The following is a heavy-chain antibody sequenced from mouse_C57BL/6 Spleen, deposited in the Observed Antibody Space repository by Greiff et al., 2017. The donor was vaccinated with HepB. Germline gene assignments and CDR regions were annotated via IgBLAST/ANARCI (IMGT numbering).Heavy chain of an antibody. CDR3: TTYWNYYFDY. V-gene: IGHV14-4*01. Sequence: EVQLQQSGAELVRPGASVKLSCTASGFNIKDDYMHWVKQRPEQGLEWIGWIDPENGDTEYASKFQGKATITADTSSNTAYLQLSSLTSEDTAVYYCTTYWNYYFDYWGQGTTLTVSS. CDR1: GFNIKDDY. J-gene: IGHJ2*01. CDR2: IDPENGDT.